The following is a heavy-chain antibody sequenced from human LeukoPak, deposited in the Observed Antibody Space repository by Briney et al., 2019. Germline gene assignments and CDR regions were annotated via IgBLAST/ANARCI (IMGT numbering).Heavy chain of an antibody. CDR3: ARQSPDSGRPFDY. J-gene: IGHJ4*02. D-gene: IGHD1-26*01. V-gene: IGHV3-21*01. Sequence: GGSLRLSCAASGFTFSTYYMNWVRQAPGKGLEWVSFITGSSSYIYYTDSVKGRFTISRDNAKNSLYLQMNSLRAEDTAVYYCARQSPDSGRPFDYWGQGTLVTVSS. CDR1: GFTFSTYY. CDR2: ITGSSSYI.